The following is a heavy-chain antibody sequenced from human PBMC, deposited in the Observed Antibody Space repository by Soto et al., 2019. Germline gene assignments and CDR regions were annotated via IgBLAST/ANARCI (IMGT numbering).Heavy chain of an antibody. J-gene: IGHJ6*02. CDR1: GYTFTGYF. CDR3: GVPIWGSYRLRNHGMDV. CDR2: INPNSGAT. Sequence: EASVKVSCKTSGYTFTGYFMHWVRQAPGQGLEWMGWINPNSGATNYAQRFQGRVTMTRDTSISSAYMELSRLRSEDTAVYYCGVPIWGSYRLRNHGMDVWGQGTAVTVSS. V-gene: IGHV1-2*02. D-gene: IGHD3-16*02.